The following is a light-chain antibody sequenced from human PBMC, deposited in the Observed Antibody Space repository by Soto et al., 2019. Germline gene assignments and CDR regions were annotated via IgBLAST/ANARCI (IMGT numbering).Light chain of an antibody. CDR2: AAS. J-gene: IGKJ1*01. CDR3: QKYNSAPRK. Sequence: DIQITHSPASLSASVVDGVTITCLASQSISSYLNWYQQKPGKAPKLLIYAASSLQSGVPSRFSGSGSGTDFTLTISSLQPEDVATYYCQKYNSAPRKFGQGTKVDIK. V-gene: IGKV1-39*01. CDR1: QSISSY.